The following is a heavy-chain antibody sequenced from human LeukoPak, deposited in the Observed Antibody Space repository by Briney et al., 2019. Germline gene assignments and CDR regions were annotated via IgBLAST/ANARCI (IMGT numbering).Heavy chain of an antibody. D-gene: IGHD6-13*01. CDR1: GFTFSTYN. J-gene: IGHJ4*02. CDR3: ARGGKQQLVPGSC. V-gene: IGHV3-21*01. CDR2: ISASGSNI. Sequence: GESLRLSCAASGFTFSTYNMNWVRQAPGRGLECVSSISASGSNIYYADSVKGRFTSSRDNAKNSLFLQMNSLRADDTAVYYCARGGKQQLVPGSCWGQGTLVTVS.